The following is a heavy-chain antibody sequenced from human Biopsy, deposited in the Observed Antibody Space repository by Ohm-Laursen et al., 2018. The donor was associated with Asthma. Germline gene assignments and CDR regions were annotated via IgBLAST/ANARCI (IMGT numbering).Heavy chain of an antibody. J-gene: IGHJ6*02. V-gene: IGHV3-30*07. CDR3: ARSIYDFWSGYYGMDV. Sequence: SLRLSCAASGFSFSNFAIHWVRQAPGKGLEWVGVISKDASTQDYADSVKGRFTMARDNSKNTLYLQMNSLRAEDTAVYYCARSIYDFWSGYYGMDVWGQGTTVTVSS. CDR2: ISKDASTQ. CDR1: GFSFSNFA. D-gene: IGHD3-3*01.